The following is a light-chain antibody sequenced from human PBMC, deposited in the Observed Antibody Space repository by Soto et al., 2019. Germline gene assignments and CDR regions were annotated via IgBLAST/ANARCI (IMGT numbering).Light chain of an antibody. Sequence: EIVRTQSPATLSVSPGERATLSCRTSQSVSTNLAWYKQKPGHAPRPLIYGASTRATGIPARFSGSGSGTELTLTISSLQSEDFTVYYCHQYSNWPPWTFGQGTKVAVK. CDR3: HQYSNWPPWT. J-gene: IGKJ1*01. CDR2: GAS. V-gene: IGKV3-15*01. CDR1: QSVSTN.